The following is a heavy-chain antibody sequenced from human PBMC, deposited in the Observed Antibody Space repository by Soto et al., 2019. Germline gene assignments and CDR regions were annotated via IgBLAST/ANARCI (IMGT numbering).Heavy chain of an antibody. CDR1: GGSVSSSNW. J-gene: IGHJ3*02. D-gene: IGHD2-21*02. CDR2: SYHSGSA. CDR3: ARVPGVVVSADDAFDI. V-gene: IGHV4-4*02. Sequence: QVQLQESGPGLVKPSGTLSLTCAVSGGSVSSSNWWRWVRQSPGKGLEWMGESYHSGSAHYNPSLKIRATISLDKSKNQFSLRLTSVTAADTAVYYCARVPGVVVSADDAFDIWGPGTRVIVSS.